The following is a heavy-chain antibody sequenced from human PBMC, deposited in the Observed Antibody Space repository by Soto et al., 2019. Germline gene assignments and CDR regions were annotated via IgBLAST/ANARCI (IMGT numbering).Heavy chain of an antibody. Sequence: GGSLRLSCTASGFTFDDCAMHWVRQAPGKGLEWVSGISRNSGNIYYADSVKGRFTISRDNAKNSLYLQMNSLRAEDTAVYYCARDGVIPAHFDYWGQGTLVTVSS. CDR1: GFTFDDCA. J-gene: IGHJ4*02. V-gene: IGHV3-9*01. CDR2: ISRNSGNI. D-gene: IGHD3-16*02. CDR3: ARDGVIPAHFDY.